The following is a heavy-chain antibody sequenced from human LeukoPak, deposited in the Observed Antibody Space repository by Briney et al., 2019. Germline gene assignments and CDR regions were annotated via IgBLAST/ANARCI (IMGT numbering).Heavy chain of an antibody. J-gene: IGHJ3*02. CDR1: GGSIGSSSDY. D-gene: IGHD3-22*01. CDR2: IYYSGST. V-gene: IGHV4-39*01. Sequence: PSETLSLTCTVSGGSIGSSSDYWGWVRQPPGKGLEWIATIYYSGSTYYNPSLKSRVTISVDTSNNQFSLKLSSVTAVDTAVYYCANSAAPSFYDSRGSDTFDIWGQGTMVTVSS. CDR3: ANSAAPSFYDSRGSDTFDI.